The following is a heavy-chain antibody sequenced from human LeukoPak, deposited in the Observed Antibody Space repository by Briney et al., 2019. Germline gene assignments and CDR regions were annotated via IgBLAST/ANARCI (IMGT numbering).Heavy chain of an antibody. V-gene: IGHV4-30-4*08. D-gene: IGHD3-3*01. CDR2: IYYSGST. J-gene: IGHJ4*02. CDR3: ARQGVRFLEWSLDY. CDR1: GGSISSGDYY. Sequence: PSQTLSLTCTVSGGSISSGDYYWSWIRQPPGKGLEWIGYIYYSGSTNYNPSLKSRVTISVDTSKNQFSLKLSSVTAADTAVYYCARQGVRFLEWSLDYWGQGTLVTVSS.